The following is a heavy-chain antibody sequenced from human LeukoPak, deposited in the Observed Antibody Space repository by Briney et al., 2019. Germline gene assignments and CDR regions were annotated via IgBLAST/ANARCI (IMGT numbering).Heavy chain of an antibody. V-gene: IGHV3-9*01. CDR1: GFTFDDYA. CDR3: AKANYYDSSGYYFDY. Sequence: PGGSLRLSCAASGFTFDDYAMHRVRHAPGKGLEWVSGISWNSGSIGYADSVKGRFTISRDNAKNSLYLQMNSLRAEDTALYYCAKANYYDSSGYYFDYWGQGTLVTVSS. J-gene: IGHJ4*02. D-gene: IGHD3-22*01. CDR2: ISWNSGSI.